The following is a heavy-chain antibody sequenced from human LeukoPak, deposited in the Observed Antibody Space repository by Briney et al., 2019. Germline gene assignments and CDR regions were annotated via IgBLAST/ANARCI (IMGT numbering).Heavy chain of an antibody. J-gene: IGHJ3*02. D-gene: IGHD3-10*01. CDR3: ARALRPPYGSGSRGDAFDI. CDR1: GYTFTSYA. V-gene: IGHV7-4-1*02. CDR2: INTNTGNP. Sequence: GASVKVSCKASGYTFTSYAMNWVRQAPGQGLEWMGWINTNTGNPTYAQGFTGRSVFSLDTSVSTAYLQISSLKAEDTAVYYCARALRPPYGSGSRGDAFDIWGQGTMVTVSS.